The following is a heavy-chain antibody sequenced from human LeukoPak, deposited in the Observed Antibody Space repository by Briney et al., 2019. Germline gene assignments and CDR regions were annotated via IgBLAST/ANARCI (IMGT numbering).Heavy chain of an antibody. Sequence: PGGSLRLSCAASGFTFSSYAMSWVRHAPGKGLELVSAISGSGATTYYADSVKGRFTISRDKSNNTLYLQMNSLRAEDTAVYYCAKDYAYYYGSGIGGFDYWGQGTLVTVSS. V-gene: IGHV3-23*01. J-gene: IGHJ4*02. D-gene: IGHD3-10*01. CDR2: ISGSGATT. CDR3: AKDYAYYYGSGIGGFDY. CDR1: GFTFSSYA.